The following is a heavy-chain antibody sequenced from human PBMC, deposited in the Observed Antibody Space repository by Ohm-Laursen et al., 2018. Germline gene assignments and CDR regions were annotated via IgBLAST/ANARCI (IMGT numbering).Heavy chain of an antibody. CDR1: GFTFSNYA. Sequence: SLRLSCAAPGFTFSNYAMHWVRQAPGKGLEWVSGITWNSGNIGYADSVKGRFTISRDNAKNSLYLQMNSLRAEDTALYYCAKDIVSYDNGHGMDVWGQGTTVTASS. D-gene: IGHD3-22*01. CDR3: AKDIVSYDNGHGMDV. CDR2: ITWNSGNI. V-gene: IGHV3-9*01. J-gene: IGHJ6*02.